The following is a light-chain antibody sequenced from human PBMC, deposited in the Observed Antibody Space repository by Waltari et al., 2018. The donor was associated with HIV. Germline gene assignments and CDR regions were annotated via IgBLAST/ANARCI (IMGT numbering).Light chain of an antibody. CDR3: QQYGSPKT. J-gene: IGKJ1*01. CDR2: GAS. V-gene: IGKV3-20*01. CDR1: QSVSSSY. Sequence: EIVLTQSPGTLSLSPGERATLSCRASQSVSSSYLAWYQQKPGQAPRLLIYGASSRATGIPDRFSGSWSGTDFTLTISRLEPEDFAVYYCQQYGSPKTFGQGTKVEIK.